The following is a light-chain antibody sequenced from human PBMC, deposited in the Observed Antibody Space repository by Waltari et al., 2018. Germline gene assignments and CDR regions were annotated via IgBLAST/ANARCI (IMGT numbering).Light chain of an antibody. J-gene: IGKJ3*01. Sequence: DIVMTQSPLSLSVTPGEPASISCRSSQSLLRSTGYNFLDWYLQKPGQPPQLLISLGSDRASEVPDRFSGSGTGTDFTLKISRVEAEDVGIYYCMQALHTPTTFGPGTKVDIK. V-gene: IGKV2-28*01. CDR1: QSLLRSTGYNF. CDR2: LGS. CDR3: MQALHTPTT.